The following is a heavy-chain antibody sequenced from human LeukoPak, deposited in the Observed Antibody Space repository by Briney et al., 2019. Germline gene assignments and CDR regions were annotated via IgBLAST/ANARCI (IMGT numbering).Heavy chain of an antibody. CDR3: ARGNTYYYGSGIDY. V-gene: IGHV1-8*01. CDR2: MNPNSGNT. D-gene: IGHD3-10*01. Sequence: ASVKVSCKASGYTFTSYDINWVRQATGQGLEWMGWMNPNSGNTGYAQKFQGRVTMTRNTFISTAYMELSSLRSEDTAVYYCARGNTYYYGSGIDYCGQGTLVTVSS. J-gene: IGHJ4*02. CDR1: GYTFTSYD.